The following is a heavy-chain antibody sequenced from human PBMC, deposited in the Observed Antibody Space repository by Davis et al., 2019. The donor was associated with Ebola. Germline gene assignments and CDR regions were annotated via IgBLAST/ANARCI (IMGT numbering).Heavy chain of an antibody. J-gene: IGHJ5*01. CDR3: ARLVRLNWFDS. CDR1: GGSISSHY. Sequence: PSETLSLTCTISGGSISSHYWTWIRQPAGKGPEWIGHIYTGGNANYNASLKSRVSISVDTSKNQFSLNVSSVTAAGTAVYFCARLVRLNWFDSWGQGTLVTVSS. V-gene: IGHV4-4*09. CDR2: IYTGGNA. D-gene: IGHD3-9*01.